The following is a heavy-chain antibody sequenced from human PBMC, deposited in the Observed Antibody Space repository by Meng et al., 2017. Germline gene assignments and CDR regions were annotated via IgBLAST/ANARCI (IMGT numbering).Heavy chain of an antibody. V-gene: IGHV1-8*03. CDR1: GYTFTSYD. Sequence: ASVKVSCKASGYTFTSYDINWVRQATGQGLEWMGWMNPNSGNTGYAQKFQGRVTITRNTSISTAYMELSSLRSEDTAVYYCARLWAVAGSPEYYFDYWGQGTRVTGSS. J-gene: IGHJ4*02. CDR2: MNPNSGNT. D-gene: IGHD6-19*01. CDR3: ARLWAVAGSPEYYFDY.